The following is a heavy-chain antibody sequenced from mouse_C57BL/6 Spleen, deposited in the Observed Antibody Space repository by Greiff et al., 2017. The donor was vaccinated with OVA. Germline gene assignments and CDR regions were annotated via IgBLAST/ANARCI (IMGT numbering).Heavy chain of an antibody. J-gene: IGHJ4*01. V-gene: IGHV1-54*01. CDR1: GYAFTNYL. CDR3: ARQVFYDYEEENAMDY. CDR2: INPGSGGT. Sequence: QVQLKQSGAELVRPGTSVKVSCKASGYAFTNYLIEWVKQRPGQGLEWIGVINPGSGGTNYNEKFKGKATLTADKSSSTAYMQLSSLTSEDSAVYFCARQVFYDYEEENAMDYWGQGTSVTVSS. D-gene: IGHD2-4*01.